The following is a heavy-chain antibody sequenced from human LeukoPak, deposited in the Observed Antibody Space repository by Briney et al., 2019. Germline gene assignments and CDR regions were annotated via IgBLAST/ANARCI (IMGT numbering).Heavy chain of an antibody. CDR3: ARAPGRVGVNIYHYGMDV. CDR1: GGTFSSYA. CDR2: IIPIFGTA. D-gene: IGHD1-26*01. Sequence: SVKVSCKASGGTFSSYAISWVRQAPGQGLEWMGGIIPIFGTANYAQKFQGRVTITADESTSTAYMELSSLRSEDTAVYYCARAPGRVGVNIYHYGMDVWGQGTTVTVSS. J-gene: IGHJ6*02. V-gene: IGHV1-69*13.